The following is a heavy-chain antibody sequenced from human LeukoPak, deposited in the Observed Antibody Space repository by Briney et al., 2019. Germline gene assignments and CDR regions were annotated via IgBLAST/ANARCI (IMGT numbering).Heavy chain of an antibody. CDR1: GYTFTGYY. Sequence: VASVKVSCKASGYTFTGYYMHWVRQAPGQGLEWMGWINPNSGGTNYAQKFQGRVTMTRDTSIRTAYMELSRLRSDDTAVYYCARGGVIVATISLHWCDPWGQGTLVTVSS. D-gene: IGHD5-12*01. V-gene: IGHV1-2*02. CDR2: INPNSGGT. J-gene: IGHJ5*02. CDR3: ARGGVIVATISLHWCDP.